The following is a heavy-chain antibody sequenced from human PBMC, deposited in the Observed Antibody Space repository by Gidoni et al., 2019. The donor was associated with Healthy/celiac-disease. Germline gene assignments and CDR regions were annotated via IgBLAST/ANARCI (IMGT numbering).Heavy chain of an antibody. Sequence: QVQLVESGGGVVQPGRSLRLSCAASRFTFRSYGMHWVRQAPGKGLEWVAVIWYDGSNKYYADFVKGRFTISRDNSKNTLYLQMNSLRAEDTAVYYCARDGENSSSWPTDYWGQGTLVTVSS. CDR3: ARDGENSSSWPTDY. J-gene: IGHJ4*02. D-gene: IGHD6-13*01. CDR1: RFTFRSYG. CDR2: IWYDGSNK. V-gene: IGHV3-33*01.